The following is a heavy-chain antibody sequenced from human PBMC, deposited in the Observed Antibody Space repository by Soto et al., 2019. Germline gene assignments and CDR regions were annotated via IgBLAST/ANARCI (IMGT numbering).Heavy chain of an antibody. V-gene: IGHV3-74*01. CDR2: INGDGSST. D-gene: IGHD4-4*01. J-gene: IGHJ4*02. CDR3: ARRLTTGQPNDY. CDR1: GFTFSSYW. Sequence: GGPLRLSCPAPGFTFSSYWMHWVRQPPGKGLVWVSRINGDGSSTSYADSVKGRFTISRDNAKNTLYLQMNRLRAEDTAVYYCARRLTTGQPNDYWGQGTLVTVSS.